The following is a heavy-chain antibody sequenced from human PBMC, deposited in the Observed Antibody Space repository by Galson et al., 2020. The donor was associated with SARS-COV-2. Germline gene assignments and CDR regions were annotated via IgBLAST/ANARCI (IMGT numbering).Heavy chain of an antibody. Sequence: TGGSLRLSCAASGFTFSSYGMHWVRQAPGKGLEWVAVIWYDGSNKYYADSAKGRFTISRDNSKNTLYLQMNSLRAEDTAVYYCARSLDWYFDLWGRGTLVTVSS. CDR2: IWYDGSNK. CDR1: GFTFSSYG. V-gene: IGHV3-33*01. J-gene: IGHJ2*01. CDR3: ARSLDWYFDL.